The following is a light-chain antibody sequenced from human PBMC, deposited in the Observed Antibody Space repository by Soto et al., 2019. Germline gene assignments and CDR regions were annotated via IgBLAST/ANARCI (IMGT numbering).Light chain of an antibody. V-gene: IGKV3D-20*02. J-gene: IGKJ5*01. CDR2: DAS. CDR1: QSVSSSN. Sequence: EIGLTQSAGTLSLSTAARATLSCRASQSVSSSNLAWYQQKPGQAPRLLIYDASNRATGIPARFSGTGSGTDFTLTINNLAPEDWAVYFYQVRTIWSVAFGRGTRLEI. CDR3: QVRTIWSVA.